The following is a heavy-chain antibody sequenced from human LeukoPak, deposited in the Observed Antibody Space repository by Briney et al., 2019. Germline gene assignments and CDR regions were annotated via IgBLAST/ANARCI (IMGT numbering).Heavy chain of an antibody. V-gene: IGHV3-30*18. CDR2: ISYDGSNK. D-gene: IGHD2-15*01. CDR3: AKDPPLRTRDRALGY. J-gene: IGHJ4*02. CDR1: GFTFSSYS. Sequence: GGSLRLSCAASGFTFSSYSMNWVRHAPGKGLEWVAVISYDGSNKYYADSVKGRFTISRDNSKNTLYLQMNSLRTEDTAVYYCAKDPPLRTRDRALGYWGQGTLVTVSS.